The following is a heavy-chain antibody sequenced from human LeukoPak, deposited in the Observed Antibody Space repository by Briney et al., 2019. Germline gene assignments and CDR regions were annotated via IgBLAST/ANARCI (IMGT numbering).Heavy chain of an antibody. CDR2: ISGSGGNT. Sequence: GGSLRLSCAASGFSFSGYGMSWVRQAPGKGLEWVSAISGSGGNTYYADSVKGRFTISRDNSKNTLYLQMDSLRAEDTAVYYCAKERAGRFDYWGQGTLVTVSS. V-gene: IGHV3-23*01. J-gene: IGHJ4*02. D-gene: IGHD6-19*01. CDR1: GFSFSGYG. CDR3: AKERAGRFDY.